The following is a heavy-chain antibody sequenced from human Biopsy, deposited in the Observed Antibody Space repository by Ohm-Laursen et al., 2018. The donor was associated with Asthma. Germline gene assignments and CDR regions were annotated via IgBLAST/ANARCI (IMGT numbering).Heavy chain of an antibody. J-gene: IGHJ5*02. CDR1: GFTFSSYA. CDR3: AKVERYFDWYWFDP. D-gene: IGHD3-9*01. CDR2: ISGSGGST. V-gene: IGHV3-23*01. Sequence: SLRLSCTAFGFTFSSYAMSWVRQAPGKGLEWVSAISGSGGSTYYADSVKGRFTISRDNSKNTLYLQMNSLRAEDTAVYYCAKVERYFDWYWFDPWGQGTLVTVSS.